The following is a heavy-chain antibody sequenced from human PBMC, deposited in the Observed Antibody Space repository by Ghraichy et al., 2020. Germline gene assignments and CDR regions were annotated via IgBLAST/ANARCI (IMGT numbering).Heavy chain of an antibody. CDR2: IIPIFGTT. Sequence: SVKVSCKASGGTFSSYAISWVRQAPGQGLEWMGGIIPIFGTTNYAQKFQGRVTITADESTSTAYMELSSLRSEDTAVYYCARQGHDYGDYYYYYGMDVWGQGTTVTVSS. CDR1: GGTFSSYA. D-gene: IGHD4-17*01. J-gene: IGHJ6*02. CDR3: ARQGHDYGDYYYYYGMDV. V-gene: IGHV1-69*13.